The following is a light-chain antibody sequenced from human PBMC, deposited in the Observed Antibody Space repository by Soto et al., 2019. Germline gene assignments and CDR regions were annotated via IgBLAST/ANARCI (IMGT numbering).Light chain of an antibody. CDR2: KES. J-gene: IGKJ1*01. CDR3: QRYRIYWT. V-gene: IGKV1-5*03. Sequence: DIQMTQSPSTLSASVGDRVTITCRAGQSISTWLAWYQKKTGKAPKLLIYKESSVESGVPSRFSGSGSGTEFTLTIRSLKPDDFSTYYSQRYRIYWTIGQGTKVKS. CDR1: QSISTW.